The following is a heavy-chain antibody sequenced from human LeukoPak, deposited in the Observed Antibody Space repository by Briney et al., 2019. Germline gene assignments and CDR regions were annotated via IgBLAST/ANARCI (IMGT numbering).Heavy chain of an antibody. Sequence: GGSLRLSCSASGFTFSNYPLYWVRQAPGKGLEFVSAITSTGGSAYYSDSVKGRFTISRDNSKGALFLQMSSLRLEDTAVYYCCLMVWGVTWGQGTLVTVS. D-gene: IGHD3-10*01. CDR3: CLMVWGVT. J-gene: IGHJ5*02. CDR2: ITSTGGSA. V-gene: IGHV3-64D*06. CDR1: GFTFSNYP.